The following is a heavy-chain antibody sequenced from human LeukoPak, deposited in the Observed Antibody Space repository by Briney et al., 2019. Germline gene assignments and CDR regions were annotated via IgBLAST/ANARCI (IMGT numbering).Heavy chain of an antibody. Sequence: SETLSLTSTVSGGSISSSSYYWGWIRQPPGKGLEWIGSIYYSGSTYYNPSLKSRVTISVDTSKNQFSLKLSSVTAADTAVDYCARIAYCGGDCYPVDYWGQGTLVTVSS. V-gene: IGHV4-39*07. CDR3: ARIAYCGGDCYPVDY. CDR2: IYYSGST. D-gene: IGHD2-21*02. J-gene: IGHJ4*02. CDR1: GGSISSSSYY.